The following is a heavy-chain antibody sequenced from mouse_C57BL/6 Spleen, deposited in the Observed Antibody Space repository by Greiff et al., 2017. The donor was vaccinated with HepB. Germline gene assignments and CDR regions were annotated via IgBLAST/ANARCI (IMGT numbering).Heavy chain of an antibody. D-gene: IGHD3-2*02. V-gene: IGHV3-1*01. CDR2: ISYSGST. CDR1: GYSITSGYD. J-gene: IGHJ2*01. Sequence: EVKLQESGPGMVKPSQSLSLTCTVTGYSITSGYDWHWIRHFPGNKLEWMGYISYSGSTNYNPSLKSRISITHDTSKNHFFLKLNSVTTEDTATYYCARGGFSSGYIDYWGQGTTLTVSS. CDR3: ARGGFSSGYIDY.